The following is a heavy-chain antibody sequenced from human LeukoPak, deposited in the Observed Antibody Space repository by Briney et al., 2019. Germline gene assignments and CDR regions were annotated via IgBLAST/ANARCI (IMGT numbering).Heavy chain of an antibody. J-gene: IGHJ4*02. V-gene: IGHV4-59*01. Sequence: SETLSLTCTVSGGSISGYYWSWIRQPPGKGLGWIGYIYYSGNSNYNPSLKSRVTISADTSKNQFSLNLSSVTAADTAVYYCARDRRYYDSSGYSDYWGQGTLVTVSS. CDR2: IYYSGNS. D-gene: IGHD3-22*01. CDR1: GGSISGYY. CDR3: ARDRRYYDSSGYSDY.